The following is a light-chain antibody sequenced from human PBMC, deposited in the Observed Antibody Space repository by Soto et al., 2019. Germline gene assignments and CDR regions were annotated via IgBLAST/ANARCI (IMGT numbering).Light chain of an antibody. CDR3: QQYNNWPRT. CDR2: GAS. V-gene: IGKV3-15*01. J-gene: IGKJ2*01. Sequence: EIVMTQSPATLSVSPGERATLSCRASQSVSSNLAWYQQKPGQAPRLLIYGASTRATGTPARFSGSGSGTEFTLTISSLQSEDFAVYYCQQYNNWPRTFGQVTMLEIK. CDR1: QSVSSN.